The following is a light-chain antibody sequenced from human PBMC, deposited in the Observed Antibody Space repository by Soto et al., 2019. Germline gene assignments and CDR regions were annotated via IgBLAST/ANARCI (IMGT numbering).Light chain of an antibody. V-gene: IGKV3-11*01. CDR3: QQRYSWPAS. CDR2: DAS. Sequence: EIVLTQSPATLSLSPGERATLSCRASQNVSSYFAWYQQKPGQAPRLLIFDASDRATGIPPRFSGSGSETDFTLTISSLEPEDFAVYYCQQRYSWPASFGPGTRVEI. J-gene: IGKJ3*01. CDR1: QNVSSY.